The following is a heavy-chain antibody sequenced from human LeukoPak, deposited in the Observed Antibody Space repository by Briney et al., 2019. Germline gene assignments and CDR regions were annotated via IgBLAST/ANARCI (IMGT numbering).Heavy chain of an antibody. V-gene: IGHV3-30*02. CDR2: IRNDGTIK. CDR1: GFTFSTYG. D-gene: IGHD3-10*01. Sequence: GGSLRLSCAASGFTFSTYGMHWVRQAPGKGLEWVAFIRNDGTIKYYADSVKGRFTISRDNSKNTLYLQMNSLRAEDTAVYYCAKKEPSFGELVYWGQGTLVTVSS. J-gene: IGHJ4*02. CDR3: AKKEPSFGELVY.